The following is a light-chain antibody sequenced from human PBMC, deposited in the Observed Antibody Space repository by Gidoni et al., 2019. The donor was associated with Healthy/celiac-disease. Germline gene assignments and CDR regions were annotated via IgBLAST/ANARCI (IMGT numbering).Light chain of an antibody. CDR3: QQLNSYPRT. CDR2: AAS. Sequence: DIQLHQSSSSLSASVGDRVTITCPASQGISSYLAWYQQKPGKAPKLLIYAASTLQSGVPSRFSGSGSGTDFTLTISSLQPEDFATYYCQQLNSYPRTFXQXTKLEIK. CDR1: QGISSY. J-gene: IGKJ2*01. V-gene: IGKV1-9*01.